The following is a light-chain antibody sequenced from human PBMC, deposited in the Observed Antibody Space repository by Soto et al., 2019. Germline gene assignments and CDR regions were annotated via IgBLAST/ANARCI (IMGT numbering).Light chain of an antibody. CDR2: GNS. CDR1: SSNIGAGYD. J-gene: IGLJ2*01. V-gene: IGLV1-40*01. CDR3: QSHDSSLSVV. Sequence: QPVLTQPPSVSGAPGQRVTISCTGSSSNIGAGYDVHWYQQLPGTAPKLLIYGNSNRPSGVPDRFSGSKSGTSASLAITGLQAEDEADYYCQSHDSSLSVVFGGGTKVTVL.